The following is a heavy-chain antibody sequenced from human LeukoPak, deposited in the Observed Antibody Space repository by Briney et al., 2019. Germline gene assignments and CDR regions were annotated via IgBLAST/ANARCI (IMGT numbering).Heavy chain of an antibody. Sequence: PGGSLRLSCAASGFTFDDYTMHWVRQAPGKGLEWVSLISWDGGSPYYADSVKGRFTISRDNSNTSLYLQMNSLRTQDTALYYCAKGEVVVGNYMDVWGKGTTVTVSS. CDR3: AKGEVVVGNYMDV. CDR1: GFTFDDYT. V-gene: IGHV3-43*01. D-gene: IGHD2-15*01. J-gene: IGHJ6*03. CDR2: ISWDGGSP.